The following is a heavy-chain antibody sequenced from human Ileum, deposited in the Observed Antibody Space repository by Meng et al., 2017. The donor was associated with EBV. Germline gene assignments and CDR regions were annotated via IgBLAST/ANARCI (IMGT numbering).Heavy chain of an antibody. Sequence: VQFEESGLGVVKPSGTLTLTCAVCGVSFSGYYWSWIRQPPGKGLEWIGEINHSRSTNYNPSLKSRVTISVDTSKNQFSLKLSSVTAADTAVYYCARGNKVSDRGFDYWGQGTLVTVSS. CDR3: ARGNKVSDRGFDY. J-gene: IGHJ4*02. CDR1: GVSFSGYY. CDR2: INHSRST. D-gene: IGHD3-10*01. V-gene: IGHV4-34*01.